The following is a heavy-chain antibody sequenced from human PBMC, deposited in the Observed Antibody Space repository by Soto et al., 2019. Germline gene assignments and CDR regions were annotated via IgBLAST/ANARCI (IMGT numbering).Heavy chain of an antibody. D-gene: IGHD4-17*01. CDR1: GFTVSTNY. CDR2: IYTDGLT. V-gene: IGHV3-53*01. CDR3: ARETVTTGGGAFDI. J-gene: IGHJ3*02. Sequence: EVQLVESGGGLIQPGGSLRLSCAASGFTVSTNYMSWVRQAPGKGLEWVSVIYTDGLTYYTDSLKGRFTISRDTSKNTLYLQMNSLRAEDTAVYYCARETVTTGGGAFDIWGQGTMVTVPS.